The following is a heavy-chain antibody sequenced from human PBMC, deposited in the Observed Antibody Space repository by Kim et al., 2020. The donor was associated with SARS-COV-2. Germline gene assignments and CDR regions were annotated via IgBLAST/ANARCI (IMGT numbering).Heavy chain of an antibody. V-gene: IGHV3-7*01. J-gene: IGHJ4*02. D-gene: IGHD3-16*01. Sequence: GGSLRLSCAASGFTFGNYWMSWVRQAPGKGLEWVANIKPDGSEKYYVDSVKGRFTISRDNAKNSLYLQMNSLRAEDTAVYYCARGGGLGYWGQGTLVTFS. CDR2: IKPDGSEK. CDR1: GFTFGNYW. CDR3: ARGGGLGY.